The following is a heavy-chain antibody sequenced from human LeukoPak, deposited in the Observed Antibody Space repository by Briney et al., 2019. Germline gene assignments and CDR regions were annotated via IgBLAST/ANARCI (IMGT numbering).Heavy chain of an antibody. V-gene: IGHV4-4*02. CDR1: GFAFSSYSM. Sequence: GSLRLSCAASGFAFSSYSMNWVRQPPGKGLEWIGEIYHSGSTNYNPSLKSRVTISVDKSKNQFSLKLSSVTAADTAVYYCARVNSGSYSYYFDYWGRGTLVTVSS. D-gene: IGHD1-26*01. CDR2: IYHSGST. J-gene: IGHJ4*02. CDR3: ARVNSGSYSYYFDY.